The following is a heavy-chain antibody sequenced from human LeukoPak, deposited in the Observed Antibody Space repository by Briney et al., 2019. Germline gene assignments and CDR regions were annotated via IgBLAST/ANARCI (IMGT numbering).Heavy chain of an antibody. CDR3: ARGAPKYCSSTSCFGDYYYYGMDV. CDR2: FDPEDGET. J-gene: IGHJ6*02. D-gene: IGHD2-2*01. Sequence: ASVTVSCTVSGYTLTELSMHWVRQAPGKGLEWMGGFDPEDGETIYAQKFQGRVTMTEDTSTDTAYMELSSLRSEDTAVYYCARGAPKYCSSTSCFGDYYYYGMDVWGQGTTVTVSS. V-gene: IGHV1-24*01. CDR1: GYTLTELS.